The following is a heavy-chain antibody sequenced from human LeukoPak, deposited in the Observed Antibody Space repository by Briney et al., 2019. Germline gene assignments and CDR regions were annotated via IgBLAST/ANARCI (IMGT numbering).Heavy chain of an antibody. CDR1: GGSMISYY. CDR2: MYDSVRI. D-gene: IGHD3-3*01. V-gene: IGHV4-59*01. CDR3: ARGRGWSGKGGSDY. Sequence: SETLSLTCTVSGGSMISYYWTWVRQTPGKGLEWIGYMYDSVRIHYNPSLESRITISLDTSKNQFSLKLSSVTAADTAVYYCARGRGWSGKGGSDYWGQGTLVTVSS. J-gene: IGHJ4*02.